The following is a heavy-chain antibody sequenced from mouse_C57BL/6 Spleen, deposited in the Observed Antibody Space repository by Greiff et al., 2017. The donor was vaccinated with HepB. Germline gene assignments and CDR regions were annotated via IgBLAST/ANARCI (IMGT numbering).Heavy chain of an antibody. J-gene: IGHJ4*01. V-gene: IGHV1-53*01. CDR1: GYTFTSYW. D-gene: IGHD2-12*01. Sequence: QVQLKQPGTELVKPGASVKLSCKASGYTFTSYWMHWVKQRPGQGLEWIGNINPSNGGTNYNEKFKSKATLTVDKSSSTAYMQLSSLTSEDSAVYYCARLRRGYYAMDYWGQGTSVTVSS. CDR3: ARLRRGYYAMDY. CDR2: INPSNGGT.